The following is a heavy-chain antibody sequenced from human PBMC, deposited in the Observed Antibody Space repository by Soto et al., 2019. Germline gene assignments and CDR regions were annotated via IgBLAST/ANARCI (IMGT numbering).Heavy chain of an antibody. Sequence: GGSLRLSCAASGFTFSSYAMSWVRQAPGKGLEWVSAISGSGGSTYYADSVKGRFTISRDNSKNTLYLQMNSLRAEDTAVYYCAKDPGEWLRLAQYAFDIWGQGTMVTVSS. CDR3: AKDPGEWLRLAQYAFDI. D-gene: IGHD5-12*01. V-gene: IGHV3-23*01. J-gene: IGHJ3*02. CDR2: ISGSGGST. CDR1: GFTFSSYA.